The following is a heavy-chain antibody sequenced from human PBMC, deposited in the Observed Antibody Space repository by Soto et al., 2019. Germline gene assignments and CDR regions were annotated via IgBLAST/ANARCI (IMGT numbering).Heavy chain of an antibody. J-gene: IGHJ4*02. Sequence: QIQLVESGGDVVQPGKSLRLSCAASGFNFGFFGMHWVRQAPGKGLEWVAFISGDGINTQYADSVRGRFTLSRDYSRKKVYSEMDSLRDEDTALYYCARGNLSFDFDSWGLGTLVTVSS. CDR1: GFNFGFFG. CDR3: ARGNLSFDFDS. V-gene: IGHV3-30*03. D-gene: IGHD1-26*01. CDR2: ISGDGINT.